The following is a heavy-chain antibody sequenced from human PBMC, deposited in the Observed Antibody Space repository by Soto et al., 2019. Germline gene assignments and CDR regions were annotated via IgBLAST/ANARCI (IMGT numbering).Heavy chain of an antibody. J-gene: IGHJ4*02. D-gene: IGHD3-16*01. CDR3: ATGMGQPLAY. CDR2: ISTYNGNT. V-gene: IGHV1-18*01. CDR1: GYTFTSCD. Sequence: QVQLVQSGAEVKKPGASVKVSCKASGYTFTSCDISWVRQAPGQGLEWMGRISTYNGNTNYGQKLQGRVTITTDTPTSTPYLELRSLAPDDTAVYYSATGMGQPLAYWAQGTLVTVSS.